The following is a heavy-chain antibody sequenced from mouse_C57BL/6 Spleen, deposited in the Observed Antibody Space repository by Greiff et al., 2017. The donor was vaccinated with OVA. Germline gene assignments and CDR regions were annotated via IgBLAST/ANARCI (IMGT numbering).Heavy chain of an antibody. D-gene: IGHD1-1*01. CDR2: IRNKANGYTT. V-gene: IGHV7-3*01. J-gene: IGHJ2*01. CDR3: ARYIDGRGFDY. Sequence: EVQLVESGGGLVQPGGSLSLSCAASGFTFTDYYMSWVRQPPGKALEWLGFIRNKANGYTTEYSASVKGRFTISRDNSQSILYLQMNALRAEDSATYYCARYIDGRGFDYWGQGTTITVSS. CDR1: GFTFTDYY.